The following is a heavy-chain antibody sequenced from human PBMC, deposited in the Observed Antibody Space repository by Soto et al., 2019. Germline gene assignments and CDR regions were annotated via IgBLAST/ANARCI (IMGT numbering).Heavy chain of an antibody. V-gene: IGHV4-30-2*01. D-gene: IGHD6-13*01. CDR1: GGSISGTTYS. J-gene: IGHJ4*02. CDR3: ARGQGAAAGHSNFDY. CDR2: IYDSGHT. Sequence: QLQLQESGSGLVKPSQTLSLTCAVSGGSISGTTYSWSWIRQPPGKGLEWIGYIYDSGHTYYNPSLKSQFSISVDRSKIQSSLKLSSVTAADTAVYYCARGQGAAAGHSNFDYWGQGALVTVSS.